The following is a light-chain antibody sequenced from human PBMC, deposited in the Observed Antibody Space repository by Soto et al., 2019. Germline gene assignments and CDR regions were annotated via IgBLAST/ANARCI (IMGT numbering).Light chain of an antibody. CDR1: SGHSSDI. V-gene: IGLV4-60*02. J-gene: IGLJ2*01. Sequence: QSVLTQSSSASASLGSSVKLTCTLSSGHSSDIIAWHQQQPGKAPRYLMKLEGSGSYNKGSGVPDRFSGSSSGADRYLTISNLQFEAEADYYCETWDSNTRVFGGGTKLTVL. CDR3: ETWDSNTRV. CDR2: LEGSGSY.